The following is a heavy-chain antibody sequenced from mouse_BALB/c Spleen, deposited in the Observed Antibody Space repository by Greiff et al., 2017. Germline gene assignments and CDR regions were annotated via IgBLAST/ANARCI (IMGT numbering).Heavy chain of an antibody. Sequence: VQLQQSGAELARPGASVKMSCKASGYTFTSYTMHWVKQRPGQGLEWIGWIYPGNVNTKYNEKFKGKATLTADKSSSTAYMQLSSLTSEDSAVYFCARRGSSSYWYFDVWGAGTTVTVSS. D-gene: IGHD1-1*01. J-gene: IGHJ1*01. CDR3: ARRGSSSYWYFDV. V-gene: IGHV1-4*01. CDR1: GYTFTSYT. CDR2: IYPGNVNT.